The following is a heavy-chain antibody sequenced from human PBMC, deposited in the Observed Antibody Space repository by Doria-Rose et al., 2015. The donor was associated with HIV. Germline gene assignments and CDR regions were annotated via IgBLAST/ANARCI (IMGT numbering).Heavy chain of an antibody. D-gene: IGHD6-13*01. CDR1: GVSLSSPGMG. J-gene: IGHJ4*02. Sequence: QVTLKESGPVLVKPTETLTLTCTVSGVSLSSPGMGVSWIRQPPGKALEWLANIFSDDERSDRTALKSSVTISRCTSKSQVVLTMTDMDPVDTATYYCARIKSSRWYHKYYFDFWGQGTLVIVSA. CDR2: IFSDDER. V-gene: IGHV2-26*01. CDR3: ARIKSSRWYHKYYFDF.